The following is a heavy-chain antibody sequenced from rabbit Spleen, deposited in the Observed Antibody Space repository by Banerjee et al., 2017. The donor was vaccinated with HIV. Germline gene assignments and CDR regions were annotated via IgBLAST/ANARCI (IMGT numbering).Heavy chain of an antibody. J-gene: IGHJ4*01. V-gene: IGHV1S40*01. D-gene: IGHD7-1*01. CDR3: ARFYAGYGDFGYAAM. CDR1: GIDFSSYYYY. Sequence: QSLEESGGDLVKPGASLTLTCTASGIDFSSYYYYMCWVRQAPGKGLEWIACIYAGSSGSTYSATWAKGRFTISKTSSTTVTLQMTSLTAADTATYFCARFYAGYGDFGYAAMWGPGTLVTVS. CDR2: IYAGSSGST.